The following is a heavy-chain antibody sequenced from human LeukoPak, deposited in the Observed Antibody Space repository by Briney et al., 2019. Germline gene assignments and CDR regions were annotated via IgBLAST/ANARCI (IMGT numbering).Heavy chain of an antibody. V-gene: IGHV4-39*01. CDR1: GASISSSSYY. Sequence: PSETLSLTCIVSGASISSSSYYWGWLRQPPGEGLEWIASIYYGGSTYYNPSLKSRVTISVDTFKNQFSLKLSSVTAADTAVYYCARHSQTNWNYSFDIWGQGTMVTVSS. CDR3: ARHSQTNWNYSFDI. J-gene: IGHJ3*02. CDR2: IYYGGST. D-gene: IGHD1-7*01.